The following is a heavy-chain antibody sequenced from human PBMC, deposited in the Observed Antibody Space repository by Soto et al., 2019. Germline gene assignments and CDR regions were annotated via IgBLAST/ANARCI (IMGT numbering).Heavy chain of an antibody. CDR3: ARVGGSGNYYYYGMDV. V-gene: IGHV1-46*01. Sequence: ASVKVSCKASGYTFTGYYMHWVRQAPGQGLEWMGIINPSGGSTSYAQKFQGRVTMTRDTSTSTVYMELSSLRPEDTAVYYCARVGGSGNYYYYGMDVWGQGTTVTVSS. J-gene: IGHJ6*02. CDR2: INPSGGST. CDR1: GYTFTGYY. D-gene: IGHD3-16*01.